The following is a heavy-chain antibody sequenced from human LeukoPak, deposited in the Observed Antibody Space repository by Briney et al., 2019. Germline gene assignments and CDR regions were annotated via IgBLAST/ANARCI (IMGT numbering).Heavy chain of an antibody. CDR2: IIPIFGTA. V-gene: IGHV1-69*06. J-gene: IGHJ5*02. Sequence: ASVKVSCKASGGTFSSYAISWVRQAPGQGLEWMGGIIPIFGTANYAQKFQGRVTITADKSTSTAYMELSSLRSEDTAVYYCARDLSVSCSGGSCFHTYNWFDPWGQGTLVTVSS. CDR3: ARDLSVSCSGGSCFHTYNWFDP. CDR1: GGTFSSYA. D-gene: IGHD2-15*01.